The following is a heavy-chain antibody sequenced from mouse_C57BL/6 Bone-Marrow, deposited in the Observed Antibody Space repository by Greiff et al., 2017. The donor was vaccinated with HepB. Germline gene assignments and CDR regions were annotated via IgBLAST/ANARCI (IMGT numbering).Heavy chain of an antibody. J-gene: IGHJ3*01. D-gene: IGHD2-4*01. Sequence: DVQLVESGGGLVKPGGSLKLSCAASGFTFSDYGMHWVRQAPEKGLEWVAYISSGSSTIYYADTVKGRFTISRDNAKNTLFLQMTRLKSEDTAMYYCASPIYYDYDGAWFAYWGQGTLITVSA. CDR1: GFTFSDYG. CDR2: ISSGSSTI. V-gene: IGHV5-17*01. CDR3: ASPIYYDYDGAWFAY.